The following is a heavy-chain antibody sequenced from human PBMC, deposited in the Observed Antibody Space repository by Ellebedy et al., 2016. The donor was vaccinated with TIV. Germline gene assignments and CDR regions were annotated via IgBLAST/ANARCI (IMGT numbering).Heavy chain of an antibody. D-gene: IGHD2-15*01. V-gene: IGHV3-23*01. CDR3: AKDLGYCSGGSCFRGMDV. Sequence: GGSLRLSXAASGFTFSSYAMSWVRQAPGKGLEWVSAISGSGGSTYYADSVKGRFTISRDNSKNTLYLQMNSLRAEDTAVYYCAKDLGYCSGGSCFRGMDVWGQGTTVTVSS. CDR2: ISGSGGST. J-gene: IGHJ6*02. CDR1: GFTFSSYA.